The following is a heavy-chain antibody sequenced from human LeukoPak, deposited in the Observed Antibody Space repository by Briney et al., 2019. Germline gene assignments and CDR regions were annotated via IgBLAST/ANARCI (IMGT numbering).Heavy chain of an antibody. CDR2: IYRGGNT. J-gene: IGHJ5*02. CDR1: GFTVSGHP. Sequence: GGSLRLSCAASGFTVSGHPMSWVRQAPGKGLEWVSVIYRGGNTYYADSVKGRFTISTDNSKNTLYLQMNSQRAEDTAVYYCAKHRITMVRVNWFDPWGQGTLVTVSS. CDR3: AKHRITMVRVNWFDP. D-gene: IGHD3-10*01. V-gene: IGHV3-53*01.